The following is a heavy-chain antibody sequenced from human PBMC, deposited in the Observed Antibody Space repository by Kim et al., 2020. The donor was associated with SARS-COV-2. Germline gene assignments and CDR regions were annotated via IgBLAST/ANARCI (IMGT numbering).Heavy chain of an antibody. Sequence: GGSLRLSCAASGFTFSSYGMHWVRQAPGKGLEWVAVIWYDGSNKYYADSVKGRFTISRDNSKNTLYLQMNSLRAEDTAVYYCARDGWRDDYGGDYYYYYMDVWGKGTTVTVSS. CDR2: IWYDGSNK. V-gene: IGHV3-33*01. J-gene: IGHJ6*03. CDR1: GFTFSSYG. D-gene: IGHD4-17*01. CDR3: ARDGWRDDYGGDYYYYYMDV.